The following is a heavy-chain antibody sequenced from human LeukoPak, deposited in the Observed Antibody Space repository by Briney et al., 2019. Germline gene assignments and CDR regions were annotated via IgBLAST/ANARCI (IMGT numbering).Heavy chain of an antibody. CDR3: AKVYDYYDSSGSKRYSDY. V-gene: IGHV3-23*01. CDR1: GFTFSSYA. Sequence: PGGSLRLSCAASGFTFSSYAMSWVRQAPGKGLEWVSAISGSGGSTYYADSVKGRFTISRDNSKNTLYLQMNSLRAEDTAVYYCAKVYDYYDSSGSKRYSDYWGQGTLVTVSS. D-gene: IGHD3-22*01. CDR2: ISGSGGST. J-gene: IGHJ4*02.